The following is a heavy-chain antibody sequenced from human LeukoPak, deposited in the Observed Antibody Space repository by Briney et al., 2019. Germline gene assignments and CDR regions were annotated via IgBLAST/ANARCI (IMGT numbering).Heavy chain of an antibody. CDR1: GFTVSNNY. CDR2: IKSKTDGGTT. Sequence: GGSLRLSCAASGFTVSNNYMTWVRQAPGKGLEWVGRIKSKTDGGTTDYAAPVKGRFTISRDDSKNTLYLQMNSLKTEDTAVYYCTTELLWFGELFWGQGTLVTVSS. J-gene: IGHJ4*02. CDR3: TTELLWFGELF. V-gene: IGHV3-15*01. D-gene: IGHD3-10*01.